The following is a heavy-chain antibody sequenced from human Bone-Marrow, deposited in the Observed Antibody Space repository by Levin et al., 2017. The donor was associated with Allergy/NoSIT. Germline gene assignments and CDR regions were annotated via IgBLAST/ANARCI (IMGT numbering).Heavy chain of an antibody. D-gene: IGHD5-18*01. J-gene: IGHJ4*02. CDR1: GFTFSSYS. Sequence: GGSLRLSCAASGFTFSSYSMNWVRQAPGKGLEWVSSISSSSSYIYYADSVKGRFTISRDNAKNSLYLQMNSLRAEDTAVYYCARDPYPPGWDGYGDYWGQGTLVTVSS. CDR2: ISSSSSYI. V-gene: IGHV3-21*01. CDR3: ARDPYPPGWDGYGDY.